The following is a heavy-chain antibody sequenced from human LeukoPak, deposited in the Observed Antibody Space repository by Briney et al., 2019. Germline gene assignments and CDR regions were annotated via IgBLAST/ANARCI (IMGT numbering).Heavy chain of an antibody. V-gene: IGHV4-59*01. CDR3: ATENCSGGSCYFDY. CDR1: GGSISSYY. D-gene: IGHD2-15*01. J-gene: IGHJ4*02. CDR2: IYYGGST. Sequence: SETLSLTCTVSGGSISSYYWSWIRQPPGKGLAWIGYIYYGGSTNYNPSLKSRVTISVDTSKNQFSLKLSSVTAADTAVYYCATENCSGGSCYFDYWGQGTLVTVSS.